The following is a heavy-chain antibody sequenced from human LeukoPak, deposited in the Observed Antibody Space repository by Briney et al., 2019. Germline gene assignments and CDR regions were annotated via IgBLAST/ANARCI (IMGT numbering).Heavy chain of an antibody. J-gene: IGHJ4*02. D-gene: IGHD1-1*01. V-gene: IGHV4-38-2*01. CDR3: AGNWNDEGVDY. Sequence: SGTLSLTCAVSGYSISSGYYWGWIRQPPGKGLEWIGSIYHSGSTYYNPSLKSRVTISVDTSKNQFSLKLSSVTAADTAVYYCAGNWNDEGVDYWGQGTLVTVSS. CDR2: IYHSGST. CDR1: GYSISSGYY.